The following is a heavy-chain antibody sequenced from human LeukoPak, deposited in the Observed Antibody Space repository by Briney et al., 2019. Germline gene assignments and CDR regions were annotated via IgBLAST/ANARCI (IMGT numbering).Heavy chain of an antibody. CDR1: GGSISSRTYY. J-gene: IGHJ4*02. Sequence: SETLSLTCTVSGGSISSRTYYWGWIRQPPGTGLEWIGSIYYTGGTYYNPSLKSRFTTSLDTSRNQFSLKLSSVTAADTAIYYCTGELAGTTVHYWGQGILVTVSS. D-gene: IGHD1-7*01. V-gene: IGHV4-39*07. CDR2: IYYTGGT. CDR3: TGELAGTTVHY.